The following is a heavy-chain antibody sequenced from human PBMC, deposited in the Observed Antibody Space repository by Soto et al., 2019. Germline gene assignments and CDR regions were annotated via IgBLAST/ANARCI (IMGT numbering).Heavy chain of an antibody. J-gene: IGHJ3*01. Sequence: QITLKESGPALVKPTQTLTLTCTFSGFSLSTSGVGVGWIRQPPGKALEWLALIYWDGEKRYNPSQKSRLATTTDTYKSQVVLTMPNLDPLDTATSYSARFIVVTPSDVFNVWGQWTMVAVSS. D-gene: IGHD2-2*01. CDR1: GFSLSTSGVG. V-gene: IGHV2-5*02. CDR2: IYWDGEK. CDR3: ARFIVVTPSDVFNV.